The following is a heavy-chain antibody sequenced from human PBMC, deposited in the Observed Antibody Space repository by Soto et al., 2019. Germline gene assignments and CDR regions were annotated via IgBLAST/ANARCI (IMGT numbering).Heavy chain of an antibody. Sequence: SVKVSCKASGYTFTSYYMHWVRQAPGQGLERMGRIIPILGIANYAQKFQGRVTITADKSTSTAYMELSSLRSEDTAVYYCARAGYDILTGYLEDNWFDPWGQGTLVTVSS. CDR2: IIPILGIA. CDR1: GYTFTSYY. J-gene: IGHJ5*02. V-gene: IGHV1-69*04. D-gene: IGHD3-9*01. CDR3: ARAGYDILTGYLEDNWFDP.